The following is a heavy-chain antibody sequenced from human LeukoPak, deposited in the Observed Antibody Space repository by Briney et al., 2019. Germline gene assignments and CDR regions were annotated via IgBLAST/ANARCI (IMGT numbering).Heavy chain of an antibody. Sequence: GGSLRLSCEASGFTFSSYTMHWVRQAPGKGLEWVTVISHDANTKYYADSVKGRFTISRDNSKNTLHLQMNSLRAEDTAVYYCARESGSVTSEVDFDYWGQGTLVTVSS. J-gene: IGHJ4*02. V-gene: IGHV3-30*14. D-gene: IGHD4-17*01. CDR3: ARESGSVTSEVDFDY. CDR1: GFTFSSYT. CDR2: ISHDANTK.